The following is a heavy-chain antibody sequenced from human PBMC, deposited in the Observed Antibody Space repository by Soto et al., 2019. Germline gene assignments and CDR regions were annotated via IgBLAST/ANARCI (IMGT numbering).Heavy chain of an antibody. CDR2: ITIRTGNV. CDR1: GVTFCSDW. J-gene: IGHJ4*02. D-gene: IGHD3-10*02. V-gene: IGHV3-48*02. Sequence: PGGSLRLSCAASGVTFCSDWMHWVRQAPGKGLEWLAYITIRTGNVLYADSVRGRFTISADNAENSVILQMNSLRDEDSAVYFCVRDRDLYRDMFHADLWGQGTLVTVSS. CDR3: VRDRDLYRDMFHADL.